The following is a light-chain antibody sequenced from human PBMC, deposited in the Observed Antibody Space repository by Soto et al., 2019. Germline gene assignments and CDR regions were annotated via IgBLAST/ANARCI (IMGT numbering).Light chain of an antibody. V-gene: IGKV3-11*01. CDR2: DAY. CDR3: QQRHMWPIT. Sequence: DIVMTQSPATLSVSPGERATLSCRASQSVSRDYLVWYQQKPGQAPRLLIYDAYNRATGIPPRFSGSGSGTDFTLTISSLEPEDSAVYYCQQRHMWPITFGQGTRLEIK. J-gene: IGKJ5*01. CDR1: QSVSRDY.